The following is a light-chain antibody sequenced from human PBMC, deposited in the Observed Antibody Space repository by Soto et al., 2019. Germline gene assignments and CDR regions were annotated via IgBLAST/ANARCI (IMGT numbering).Light chain of an antibody. J-gene: IGKJ4*01. V-gene: IGKV3-11*01. CDR1: QSVSIY. CDR2: DAS. Sequence: EIVLTQSPATLSLSPGERATLSCRASQSVSIYLAWYQQKPGQAPRLLIYDASNRATGIPARFSGSGSGTDFTLTINSLEPEDFAVYYCQQRSNWPAITFGGGTKVEIK. CDR3: QQRSNWPAIT.